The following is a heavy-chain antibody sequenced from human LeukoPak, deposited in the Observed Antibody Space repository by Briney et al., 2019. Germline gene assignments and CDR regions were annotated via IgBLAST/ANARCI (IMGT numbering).Heavy chain of an antibody. CDR2: IHYSGST. Sequence: SETLSLTCAVSSGSISNYYWSWIRQPPGKGLEWIAYIHYSGSTHYNPSLRSRATISVDTSKNPLSLKLTSVTAADTAVYYCARMGIRLFDWLPTYYFDYWGQGTLVTVSS. CDR3: ARMGIRLFDWLPTYYFDY. D-gene: IGHD3-9*01. CDR1: SGSISNYY. J-gene: IGHJ4*02. V-gene: IGHV4-59*08.